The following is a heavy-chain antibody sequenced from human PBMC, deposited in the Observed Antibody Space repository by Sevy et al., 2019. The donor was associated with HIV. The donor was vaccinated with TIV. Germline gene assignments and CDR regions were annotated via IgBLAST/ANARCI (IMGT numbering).Heavy chain of an antibody. CDR2: IKSKTDGGTT. V-gene: IGHV3-15*01. J-gene: IGHJ6*02. CDR3: TTEGYDFWSGYYTDYYYYGMDV. Sequence: GGSLRLSCAASGFTFSNAWMSWVRQAPGKGLEWVGRIKSKTDGGTTDYAAPVKGRFTISRDDSKNTLYLQMNSLKTEETAVYYCTTEGYDFWSGYYTDYYYYGMDVWGQGTTVTVSS. D-gene: IGHD3-3*01. CDR1: GFTFSNAW.